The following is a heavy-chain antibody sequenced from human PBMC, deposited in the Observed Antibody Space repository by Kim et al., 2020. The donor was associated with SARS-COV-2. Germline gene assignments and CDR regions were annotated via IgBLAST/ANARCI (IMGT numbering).Heavy chain of an antibody. J-gene: IGHJ4*02. Sequence: GGSLRLSCAASGFTFSTYVMHWVRQAPGKGLEWVAVISYDGSNKYYADSVKGRFTISRDNSKATLYLQMNSLRAEDTAVYYCAKAYMGALDFWGQGTLVTVSS. CDR1: GFTFSTYV. CDR3: AKAYMGALDF. CDR2: ISYDGSNK. D-gene: IGHD3-16*01. V-gene: IGHV3-30-3*01.